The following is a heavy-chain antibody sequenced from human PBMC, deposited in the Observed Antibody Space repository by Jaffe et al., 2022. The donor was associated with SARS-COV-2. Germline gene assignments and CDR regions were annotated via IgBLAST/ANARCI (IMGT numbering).Heavy chain of an antibody. V-gene: IGHV3-21*01. CDR3: ARHSPSSSWYGLYYYYYGMDV. CDR1: GFTFSSYS. D-gene: IGHD6-13*01. CDR2: ISSSSSYI. J-gene: IGHJ6*02. Sequence: EVQLVESGGGLVKPGGSLRLSCAASGFTFSSYSMNWVRQAPGKGLEWVSSISSSSSYIYYADSVKGRFTISRDNAKNSLYLQMNSLRAEDTAVYYCARHSPSSSWYGLYYYYYGMDVWGQGTTVTVSS.